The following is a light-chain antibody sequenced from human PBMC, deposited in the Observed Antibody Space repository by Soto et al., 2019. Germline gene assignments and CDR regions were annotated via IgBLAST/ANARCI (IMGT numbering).Light chain of an antibody. V-gene: IGKV1-39*01. J-gene: IGKJ1*01. CDR1: QDIATY. Sequence: DIQMTQSPSSLSASVGNRVTISCQASQDIATYLNWYQQKPGKAPKLLIYAASSLQSGVPSRFSGSGSGTDFTLTISSLQPEDFATYYCQQSYSTPRTFGQGTKV. CDR3: QQSYSTPRT. CDR2: AAS.